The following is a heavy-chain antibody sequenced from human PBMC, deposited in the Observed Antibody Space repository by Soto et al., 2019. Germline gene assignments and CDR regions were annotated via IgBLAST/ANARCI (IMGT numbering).Heavy chain of an antibody. Sequence: QVQLVQSGAEVKRPGSSVKVSCKISGGTFSYGAFSWVRQAPGQGLEWMGGIIPLFGTPSYAQKFQGRVTVTADESSSTVYMELSSLTSEDTAIYYCANERVGEMATGGYFDYWGQGTLVSVSS. CDR3: ANERVGEMATGGYFDY. CDR1: GGTFSYGA. J-gene: IGHJ4*02. V-gene: IGHV1-69*01. CDR2: IIPLFGTP. D-gene: IGHD3-10*01.